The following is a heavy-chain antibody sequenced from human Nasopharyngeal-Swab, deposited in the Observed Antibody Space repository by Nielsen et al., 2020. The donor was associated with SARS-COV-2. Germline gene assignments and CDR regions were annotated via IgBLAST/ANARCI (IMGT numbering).Heavy chain of an antibody. CDR3: TRDIGGRGAY. CDR2: IDTDGSTI. J-gene: IGHJ4*02. CDR1: GFTFRNYW. D-gene: IGHD4-23*01. V-gene: IGHV3-74*01. Sequence: GESLKISCVASGFTFRNYWMHWVRQVPGNGLVWVSRIDTDGSTIDYADSVEGRFSISRDNARNTLYLQMHSLRAEDTAVYYCTRDIGGRGAYWGQGVLVTVSS.